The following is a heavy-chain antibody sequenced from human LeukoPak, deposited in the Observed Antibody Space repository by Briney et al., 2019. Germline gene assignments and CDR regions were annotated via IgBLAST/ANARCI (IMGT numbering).Heavy chain of an antibody. CDR1: GYTFTSYG. V-gene: IGHV1-2*06. Sequence: ASVKVSCKASGYTFTSYGISWVRQAPGQGLEWMGRINPNSGGTNYAQKFQGRVTMTRDTSISTAYMELSRLRSDDTALYYCAGVLRFLEWSTNFDYWGQGTLVTVSS. CDR2: INPNSGGT. J-gene: IGHJ4*02. D-gene: IGHD3-3*01. CDR3: AGVLRFLEWSTNFDY.